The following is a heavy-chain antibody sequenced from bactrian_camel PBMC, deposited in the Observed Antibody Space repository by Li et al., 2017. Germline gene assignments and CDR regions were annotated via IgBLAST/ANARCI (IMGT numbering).Heavy chain of an antibody. CDR3: TRETQWVGYHEFAEY. V-gene: IGHV3S1*01. CDR1: GYSRYC. Sequence: HVQLVESGGGSVQAGGSLRLSCVASGYSRYCMGWFRQAPGKEREGVATIDTDGSTRYADSVKGRFTISRDIAKNTLYLQLNSLTREDSAMYYCTRETQWVGYHEFAEYWGQGTQVTVS. CDR2: IDTDGSTR. D-gene: IGHD5*01. J-gene: IGHJ4*01.